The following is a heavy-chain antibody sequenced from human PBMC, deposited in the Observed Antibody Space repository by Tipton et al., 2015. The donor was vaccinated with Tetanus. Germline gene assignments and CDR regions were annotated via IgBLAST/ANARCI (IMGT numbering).Heavy chain of an antibody. Sequence: QLVQSGGEVKKPGESLKISCKGSGYIFNNYWIGWVRQKPGKGLEWMGLIYPGDSDTRYSPSSQGQVTISVDKSINTAFLQWSSLKASDTSFFCCARAHCTDGVCNFDFWGQGALVTVAS. V-gene: IGHV5-51*01. J-gene: IGHJ4*02. D-gene: IGHD2-8*01. CDR2: IYPGDSDT. CDR1: GYIFNNYW. CDR3: ARAHCTDGVCNFDF.